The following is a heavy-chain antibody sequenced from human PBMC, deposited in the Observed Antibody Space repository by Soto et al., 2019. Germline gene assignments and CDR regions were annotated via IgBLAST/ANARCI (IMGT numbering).Heavy chain of an antibody. CDR2: IYHSGST. V-gene: IGHV4-4*02. D-gene: IGHD5-18*01. J-gene: IGHJ4*02. Sequence: SETLSLTCAVSGGSISSSNWWSWVRQPPGKGLEWIGEIYHSGSTNYNPSLKSRVTISVDTSKNQFSLKLSSVTAADTAVYYCARASAYTASDFDYWGQGTLVTVSS. CDR3: ARASAYTASDFDY. CDR1: GGSISSSNW.